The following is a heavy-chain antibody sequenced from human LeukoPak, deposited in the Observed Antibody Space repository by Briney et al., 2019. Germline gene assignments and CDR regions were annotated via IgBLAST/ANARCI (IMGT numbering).Heavy chain of an antibody. Sequence: SQTLSLTCTVSGGSISSGGYYWSWIRQPPGKGLEWIGYIYYSGSTYYNPSLKSRVTISVDTSKNQFSLKLSSVTAADTAVYYCARGSGIAAPTASVYWGQGTLVTVSS. V-gene: IGHV4-30-4*08. CDR1: GGSISSGGYY. J-gene: IGHJ4*02. CDR2: IYYSGST. CDR3: ARGSGIAAPTASVY. D-gene: IGHD6-13*01.